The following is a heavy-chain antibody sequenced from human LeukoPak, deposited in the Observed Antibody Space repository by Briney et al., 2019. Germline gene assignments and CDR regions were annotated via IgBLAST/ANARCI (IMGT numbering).Heavy chain of an antibody. V-gene: IGHV3-23*01. J-gene: IGHJ4*02. D-gene: IGHD6-13*01. CDR1: GFTLSTYA. CDR2: ISGSGGST. Sequence: GGSLRLSCAASGFTLSTYAMSWVRQAPGKGLEWVSAISGSGGSTYYADSVKGRFTISRDNAKNTVHLQMNSLRAEDTAIYYCAKRIAAALDYWGQGTLVTVSS. CDR3: AKRIAAALDY.